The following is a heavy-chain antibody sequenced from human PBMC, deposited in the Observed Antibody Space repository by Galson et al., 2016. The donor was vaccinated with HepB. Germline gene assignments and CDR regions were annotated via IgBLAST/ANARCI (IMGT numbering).Heavy chain of an antibody. CDR3: ARDPHYGSVDL. CDR1: GFAFGASW. CDR2: MNPDRTAI. D-gene: IGHD4-17*01. V-gene: IGHV3-7*03. J-gene: IGHJ3*01. Sequence: SLRLSCAASGFAFGASWMTWIRHVPGKGLEWLADMNPDRTAILSGDSVKGRFTPSRENARYSLYLHMNSLRAEDTGVYYCARDPHYGSVDLWGQGTVVTVSS.